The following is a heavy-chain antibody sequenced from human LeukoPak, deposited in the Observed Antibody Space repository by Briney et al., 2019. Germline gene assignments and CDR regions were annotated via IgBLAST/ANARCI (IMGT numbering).Heavy chain of an antibody. J-gene: IGHJ4*02. CDR3: ARNLGQTWGTVTTDLWYFDH. Sequence: SETLSLTCTVSGDSIITTNYYWGWIRQPPGKGLEWIGSISYSGNAYYNPSLRSRLSISMDASKNQFSLKVRSVTAADTAVYYCARNLGQTWGTVTTDLWYFDHWGQGTLVPVSS. D-gene: IGHD4-11*01. V-gene: IGHV4-39*01. CDR1: GDSIITTNYY. CDR2: ISYSGNA.